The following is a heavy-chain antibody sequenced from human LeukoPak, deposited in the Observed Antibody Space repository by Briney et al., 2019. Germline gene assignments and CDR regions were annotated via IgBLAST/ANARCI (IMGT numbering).Heavy chain of an antibody. Sequence: PGGSLRLSCAASGFIFSNYGMHWVRQAPDKGLECVAFIRYDGSRKYYADSVKGRFTISRDNSKNTLYLQMNSLRAEDTAMYYCAKVSLNMVNDAFDIWGQGTMVSVSS. D-gene: IGHD4/OR15-4a*01. CDR2: IRYDGSRK. CDR3: AKVSLNMVNDAFDI. V-gene: IGHV3-30*02. CDR1: GFIFSNYG. J-gene: IGHJ3*02.